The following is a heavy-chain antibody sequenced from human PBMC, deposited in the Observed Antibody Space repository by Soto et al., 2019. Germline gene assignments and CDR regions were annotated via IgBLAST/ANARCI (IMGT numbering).Heavy chain of an antibody. D-gene: IGHD3-22*01. Sequence: ASVKVSCKASGYTFTSYYMHWVRQAPGQGLEWMGIINPSGGSTSYAQKFQGRVTMTRDTSTSTVYMELSSLRSEDTAVYYCARASRYYYDSSGYYTGDYWGQGTLVTVSS. V-gene: IGHV1-46*03. CDR2: INPSGGST. J-gene: IGHJ4*02. CDR1: GYTFTSYY. CDR3: ARASRYYYDSSGYYTGDY.